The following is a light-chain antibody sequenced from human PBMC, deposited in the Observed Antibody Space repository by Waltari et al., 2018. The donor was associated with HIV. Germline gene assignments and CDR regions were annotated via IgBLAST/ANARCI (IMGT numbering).Light chain of an antibody. V-gene: IGLV2-8*01. Sequence: QSALTQPPSASGSPGQSVTLSCTGTSSDVGGYNYVSWHQQHPGKAPKLMIDDVSKRPSGVPDRFSGSKSGNTASLTVSGLQPEDEADYYCSSHAGSKVVFGGGTRLTVL. CDR1: SSDVGGYNY. CDR3: SSHAGSKVV. CDR2: DVS. J-gene: IGLJ2*01.